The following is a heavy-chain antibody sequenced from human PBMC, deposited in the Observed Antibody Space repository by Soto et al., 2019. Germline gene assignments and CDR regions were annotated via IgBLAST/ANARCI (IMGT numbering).Heavy chain of an antibody. CDR3: ARLYYDFWSGYYTYYYYGMDV. Sequence: GGSLRLSCAASGFTFGDYYVSWIRQAPGKGLEWVSYISSSGSTIYCADSVKGRFTISRDNAKNSLYLQMNSLRAEDTAVYYCARLYYDFWSGYYTYYYYGMDVWGQGTTVTVSS. D-gene: IGHD3-3*01. V-gene: IGHV3-11*01. J-gene: IGHJ6*02. CDR1: GFTFGDYY. CDR2: ISSSGSTI.